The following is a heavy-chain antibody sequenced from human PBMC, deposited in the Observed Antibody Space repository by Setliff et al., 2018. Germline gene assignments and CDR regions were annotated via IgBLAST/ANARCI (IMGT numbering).Heavy chain of an antibody. J-gene: IGHJ4*01. CDR2: IYYSGST. V-gene: IGHV4-39*07. Sequence: SETLSLTCTVSGGSISSSTYYWGWIRQPPGKGLEWIGTIYYSGSTYYNPSLKSRVTISVDTSKNQFSLKLSSVTAADTAVYYCASVPWDYIWGSYRYTGGYYFDYWGHGTLVTVSS. D-gene: IGHD3-16*02. CDR3: ASVPWDYIWGSYRYTGGYYFDY. CDR1: GGSISSSTYY.